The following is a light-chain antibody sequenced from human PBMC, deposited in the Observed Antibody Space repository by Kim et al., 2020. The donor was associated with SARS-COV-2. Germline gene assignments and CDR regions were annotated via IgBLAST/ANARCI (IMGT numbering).Light chain of an antibody. Sequence: QAATLTSTGNSNKVGSQGTVWRQQHPGHPPKVLSDMTLNRPSGISERFSAYRSRNIASLTITELRPEDEADYYCSAWDGILNSWVFGGGTQLTVL. V-gene: IGLV10-54*01. CDR3: SAWDGILNSWV. J-gene: IGLJ3*02. CDR1: SNKVGSQG. CDR2: MTL.